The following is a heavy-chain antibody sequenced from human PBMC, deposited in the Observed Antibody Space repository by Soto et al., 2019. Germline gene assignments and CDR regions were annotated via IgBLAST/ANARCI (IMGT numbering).Heavy chain of an antibody. CDR1: GFTFTSYG. V-gene: IGHV3-33*01. CDR3: ARARYCSGGSCYLVDY. CDR2: ICYDGGNK. J-gene: IGHJ4*02. D-gene: IGHD2-15*01. Sequence: QVPLVESGGGVVQPGRSLRLSCAASGFTFTSYGMHWVRQAPGKGLEWVAVICYDGGNKYYADSVKGRFISSRDNSKNTLYLQMNSLRAEDTAVYYCARARYCSGGSCYLVDYWGQGTLVTVSS.